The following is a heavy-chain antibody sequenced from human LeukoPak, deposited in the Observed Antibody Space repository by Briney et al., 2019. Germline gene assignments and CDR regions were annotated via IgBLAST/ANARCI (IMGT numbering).Heavy chain of an antibody. Sequence: GGSLRLSCAASGFTFSSYSMNWVRQAPGKGLEWVSAISNNGGYTYYADSVQGRFTISRDNSKSTLYLQMNSLRAEDTAVYYCARELISTTWRGNRSYFDLWGRGTLVTVSS. CDR1: GFTFSSYS. D-gene: IGHD1-1*01. CDR3: ARELISTTWRGNRSYFDL. CDR2: ISNNGGYT. J-gene: IGHJ2*01. V-gene: IGHV3-21*01.